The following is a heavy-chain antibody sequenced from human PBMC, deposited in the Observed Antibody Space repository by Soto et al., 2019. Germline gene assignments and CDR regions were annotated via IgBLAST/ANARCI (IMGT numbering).Heavy chain of an antibody. CDR3: AKDSGYSYYYYGMDV. V-gene: IGHV3-43*01. CDR1: GFTFDDYT. Sequence: PWGSLRLSCAASGFTFDDYTMHWVRQAPGKGLEWVSLISWDGGSTYYADSVKGRFTISRDNSKNSLYLQMNSLRTEDTALYYCAKDSGYSYYYYGMDVWGQGTTVTVSS. D-gene: IGHD5-18*01. CDR2: ISWDGGST. J-gene: IGHJ6*02.